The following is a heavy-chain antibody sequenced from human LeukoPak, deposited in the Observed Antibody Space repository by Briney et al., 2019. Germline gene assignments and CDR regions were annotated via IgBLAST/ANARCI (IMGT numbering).Heavy chain of an antibody. D-gene: IGHD2-8*01. CDR3: ARVPYCTNGVCYTHYYFDY. V-gene: IGHV1-46*01. Sequence: ASVKVSCKASGYTFPSYFMHWVRQAPGQGLEWMGIINPTGGSTTYAQKFQGRVTMARDTSTSTVYMELSSLRSEDTAVYYCARVPYCTNGVCYTHYYFDYWGQGTLVTVSS. J-gene: IGHJ4*02. CDR1: GYTFPSYF. CDR2: INPTGGST.